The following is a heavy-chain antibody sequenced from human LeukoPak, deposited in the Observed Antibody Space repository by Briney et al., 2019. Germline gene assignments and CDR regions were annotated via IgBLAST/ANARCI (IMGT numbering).Heavy chain of an antibody. D-gene: IGHD3-3*01. CDR1: GYTFATYG. Sequence: ASVKVSCKASGYTFATYGISWVRQAPGQGLEWMGWISAYNGNTNYAQKLQGRVTMTTDTSTSTAYMELRSLRSDDTAVYYCARPVLRFLEWSKDYYYYMDVWGKGTTVTVSS. J-gene: IGHJ6*03. CDR3: ARPVLRFLEWSKDYYYYMDV. V-gene: IGHV1-18*01. CDR2: ISAYNGNT.